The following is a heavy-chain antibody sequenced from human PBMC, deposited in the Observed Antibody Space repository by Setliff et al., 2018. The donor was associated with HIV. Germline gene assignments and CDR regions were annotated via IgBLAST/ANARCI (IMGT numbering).Heavy chain of an antibody. CDR2: IYTSGTT. V-gene: IGHV4-61*02. D-gene: IGHD6-13*01. J-gene: IGHJ5*02. Sequence: SETLSLTCTVSGDSISSGSYYWSWIRQPAGKGLEWIGRIYTSGTTNYNPSLKSRVTISVDTSKNQFSLKLTSVTAADTAVYYCARWRHSSTWYMGFDPWGRGILVTVSS. CDR1: GDSISSGSYY. CDR3: ARWRHSSTWYMGFDP.